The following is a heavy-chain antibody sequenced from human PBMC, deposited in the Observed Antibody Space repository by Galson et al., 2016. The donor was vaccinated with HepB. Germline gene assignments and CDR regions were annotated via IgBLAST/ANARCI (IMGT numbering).Heavy chain of an antibody. D-gene: IGHD3-10*01. CDR2: IFPDDSDT. CDR1: GYIFTNYW. CDR3: ARPGLDGSGNQVDAFEY. Sequence: QSGAEVKKPGESLKISCKVSGYIFTNYWIGWVRQKPGKGLEWMGIIFPDDSDTRYSPSFQGQVTLSVDKSISTAYLQWSRLKASDTAKYYCARPGLDGSGNQVDAFEYWGQGTMVTVSS. V-gene: IGHV5-51*01. J-gene: IGHJ3*01.